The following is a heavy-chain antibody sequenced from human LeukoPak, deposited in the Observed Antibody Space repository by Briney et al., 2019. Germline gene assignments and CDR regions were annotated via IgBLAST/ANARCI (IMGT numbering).Heavy chain of an antibody. CDR1: GFTFSGYW. CDR3: ARDLRAFFDY. CDR2: IKQDGSEK. J-gene: IGHJ4*02. V-gene: IGHV3-7*01. Sequence: HPGGSLRLSCAASGFTFSGYWMTWVRQAPGKGLEWVANIKQDGSEKYYVDSVKGRLTISRDNAKNSLYLQMNSLRAEDTAVYYCARDLRAFFDYWGQGTLVTVSS. D-gene: IGHD5/OR15-5a*01.